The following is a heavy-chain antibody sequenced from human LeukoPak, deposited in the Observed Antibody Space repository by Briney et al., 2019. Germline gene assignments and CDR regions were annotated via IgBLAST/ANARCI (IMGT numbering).Heavy chain of an antibody. J-gene: IGHJ4*02. CDR2: IIPIFGTA. V-gene: IGHV1-69*05. CDR3: ARSPKGYYDTFDY. D-gene: IGHD3-22*01. CDR1: GGTFSSYA. Sequence: SVKVSCKASGGTFSSYAISWVRQAPGQGLEWMGRIIPIFGTANYAQKFQGRVTITTDESTSTAYMELSSLRSEDTDVYYCARSPKGYYDTFDYWGQGTLVTVSS.